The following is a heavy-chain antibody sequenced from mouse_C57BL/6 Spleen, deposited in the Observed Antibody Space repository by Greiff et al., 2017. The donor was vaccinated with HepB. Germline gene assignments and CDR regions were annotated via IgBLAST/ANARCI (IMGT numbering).Heavy chain of an antibody. CDR2: ISNGGGST. CDR1: GFTFSDYY. J-gene: IGHJ1*03. Sequence: EVQLQESGGGLVQPGGSLKLSCAASGFTFSDYYMYWVRQTPEKRLEWVAYISNGGGSTYYPDTVKGRFTISRDNAKNTLYLQMSRLKSEDTAMYYCARHYDGVWGTGTTVTVSS. D-gene: IGHD2-3*01. V-gene: IGHV5-12*01. CDR3: ARHYDGV.